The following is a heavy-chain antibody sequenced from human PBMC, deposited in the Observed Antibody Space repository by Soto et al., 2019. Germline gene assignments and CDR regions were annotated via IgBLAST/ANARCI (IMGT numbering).Heavy chain of an antibody. CDR2: IYYSGST. CDR1: SYSITRNSSS. Sequence: SVTVSLTCAILSYSITRNSSSWGWIRQPPGKGLEWIGSIYYSGSTYYNSSLKSRLTISVDTSKNQFSLRLSSVTAADTSVYFCVRHWNFWGQG. D-gene: IGHD1-1*01. CDR3: VRHWNF. V-gene: IGHV4-39*01. J-gene: IGHJ4*02.